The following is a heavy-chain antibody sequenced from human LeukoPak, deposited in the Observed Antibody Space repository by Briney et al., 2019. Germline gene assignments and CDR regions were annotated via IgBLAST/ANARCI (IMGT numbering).Heavy chain of an antibody. D-gene: IGHD3-22*01. CDR2: TYYRSKWYN. Sequence: SQTLSLTCAISGDSVSSNSAAWNWIRQSPSRGLEWLGRTYYRSKWYNDYAVSVKSRITINPDTSKNQFSLQLNSVTPEDTAVYYCARDISDSSGPRANAFDIWGQGTMVTVSS. V-gene: IGHV6-1*01. J-gene: IGHJ3*02. CDR3: ARDISDSSGPRANAFDI. CDR1: GDSVSSNSAA.